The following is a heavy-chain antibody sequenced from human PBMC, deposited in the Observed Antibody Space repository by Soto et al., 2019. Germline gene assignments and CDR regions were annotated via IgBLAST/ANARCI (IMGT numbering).Heavy chain of an antibody. D-gene: IGHD3-10*01. Sequence: EVQLVESGGGLVQPRGSLRLSCAASGFTFSSYSMNWVRQAPGKGLEWLSFISGSGTTIHYADSVKGRFTISRDNAKNSLYLQMNSLRAEDTAVYYCARDVAVREEYWGQGTLVTVSS. CDR3: ARDVAVREEY. CDR1: GFTFSSYS. CDR2: ISGSGTTI. V-gene: IGHV3-48*01. J-gene: IGHJ4*02.